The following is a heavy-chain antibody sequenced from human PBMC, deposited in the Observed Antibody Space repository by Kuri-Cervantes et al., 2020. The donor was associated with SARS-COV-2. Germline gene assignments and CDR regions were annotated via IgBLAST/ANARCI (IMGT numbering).Heavy chain of an antibody. Sequence: GESLKISCAASGFTFSSYSMNWVRQAPGKGLEWVSYISSSSSTIYYADSVKGRFTISRDNSKNTLYLQMNSLRAEDTAVYYCAKAGPPLDYGDYVSHWGQGTLVTVSS. D-gene: IGHD4-17*01. V-gene: IGHV3-48*01. CDR3: AKAGPPLDYGDYVSH. CDR1: GFTFSSYS. CDR2: ISSSSSTI. J-gene: IGHJ4*02.